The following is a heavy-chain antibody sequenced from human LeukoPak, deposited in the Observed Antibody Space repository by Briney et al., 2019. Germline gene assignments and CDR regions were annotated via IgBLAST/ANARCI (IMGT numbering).Heavy chain of an antibody. Sequence: SQTLSLTCAISEDSVSSTSVAWNWIRQSPSRGLEWLGRTYYRSKWYYEYAVSVKSRINISPDTSKNQFSLQLTSVTPEDTAVYYCSLARSEYHYGMDVWGQGTTVTVSS. J-gene: IGHJ6*02. CDR3: SLARSEYHYGMDV. CDR1: EDSVSSTSVA. V-gene: IGHV6-1*01. CDR2: TYYRSKWYY.